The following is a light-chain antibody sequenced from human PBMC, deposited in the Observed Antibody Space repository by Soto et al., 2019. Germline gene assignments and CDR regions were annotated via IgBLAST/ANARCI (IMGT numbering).Light chain of an antibody. CDR2: SAS. V-gene: IGKV1-9*01. Sequence: DSQLTQSPSLLSASVGDTVTITCRASQALSNYLAWYQQKPGKAPDLLIYSASTLQSGVPSRFSGSGSETEFSLTIRALQPEDIATYYCQQLSRYPLTFGGGTKVDI. CDR3: QQLSRYPLT. CDR1: QALSNY. J-gene: IGKJ4*01.